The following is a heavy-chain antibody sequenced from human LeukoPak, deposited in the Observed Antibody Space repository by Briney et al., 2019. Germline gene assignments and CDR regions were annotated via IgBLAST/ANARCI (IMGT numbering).Heavy chain of an antibody. D-gene: IGHD3-10*01. J-gene: IGHJ4*02. V-gene: IGHV3-64D*06. Sequence: QPGGSLRLSCSASGFTFSRYAMHWVRQAPGKGLEYVSAISSNGGSTYYADSVKRRFTISRDNSKNTLYLQMSSLRAEDTAVYYCVKDGAIDVVRGVISPFDYWGQGTLVTVSS. CDR1: GFTFSRYA. CDR3: VKDGAIDVVRGVISPFDY. CDR2: ISSNGGST.